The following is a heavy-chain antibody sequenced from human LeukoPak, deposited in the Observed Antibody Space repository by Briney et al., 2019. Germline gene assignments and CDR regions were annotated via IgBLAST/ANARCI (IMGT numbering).Heavy chain of an antibody. D-gene: IGHD3-10*01. CDR2: INPSGGST. CDR1: GYTFTSYY. CDR3: ARDKVRGVIIKAGWFDP. Sequence: ASVKVSCKASGYTFTSYYMHWVRQAPGQGLEWMGIINPSGGSTSYAQKFQGRVTMTRDTSTSTVYMELSSLRSGDTAVYYCARDKVRGVIIKAGWFDPWGQGTLVTVSS. V-gene: IGHV1-46*01. J-gene: IGHJ5*02.